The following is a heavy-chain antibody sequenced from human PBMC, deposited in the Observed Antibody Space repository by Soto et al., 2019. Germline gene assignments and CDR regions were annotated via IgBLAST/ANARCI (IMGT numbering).Heavy chain of an antibody. J-gene: IGHJ6*03. D-gene: IGHD3-9*01. CDR3: ARTVLGPDLLADSFVDYYYYMDV. CDR1: GRSIRSGYYY. Sequence: SETLSLTCTVSGRSIRSGYYYWSWLRQPPGKGLGWIGYVYYSGSTSYNPSLKRRVTLSADSSKSQLSLRLNSVTAADTAVYYCARTVLGPDLLADSFVDYYYYMDVWGQGTTVTVSS. V-gene: IGHV4-30-4*01. CDR2: VYYSGST.